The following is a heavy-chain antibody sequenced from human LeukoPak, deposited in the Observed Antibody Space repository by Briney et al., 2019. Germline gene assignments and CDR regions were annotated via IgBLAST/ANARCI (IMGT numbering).Heavy chain of an antibody. CDR1: GYRLTGYY. D-gene: IGHD4-11*01. CDR3: ARDPGHDTSNYGGLDF. Sequence: GASVKVSCKTSGYRLTGYYMHWVRQAPGQGLEWMGWINPKSGDPIYVQKFQGRVTLTRDTSIDTVYLELSSLKSDDTAVYYCARDPGHDTSNYGGLDFWGQGTLVTVSS. J-gene: IGHJ4*02. V-gene: IGHV1-2*02. CDR2: INPKSGDP.